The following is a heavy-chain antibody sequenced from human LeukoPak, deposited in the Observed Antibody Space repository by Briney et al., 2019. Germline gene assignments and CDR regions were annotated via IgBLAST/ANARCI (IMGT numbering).Heavy chain of an antibody. CDR3: AKDMSYDSSGGFDY. V-gene: IGHV3-9*01. CDR1: GFTFSSYA. J-gene: IGHJ4*02. Sequence: GGSLRLSCAASGFTFSSYAMHWVRQAPGKGLEWVSGISWNSGSIVYADSVKGRFTISRDNAKNSLYLQMNSLRAEDTALYYCAKDMSYDSSGGFDYWGQGTLVTVSS. D-gene: IGHD3-22*01. CDR2: ISWNSGSI.